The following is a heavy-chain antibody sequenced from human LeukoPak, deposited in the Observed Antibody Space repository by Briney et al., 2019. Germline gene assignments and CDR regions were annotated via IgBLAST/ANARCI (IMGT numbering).Heavy chain of an antibody. CDR3: ASLYNTFDNDS. CDR2: ISHDGRNE. CDR1: GFTFRTYA. Sequence: GGSLRLSCAASGFTFRTYAMHWVRQIPGKGLEWVAVISHDGRNENYADSVKGRFTASRDNSKNTLYMQMNSLRAEDTAVYYCASLYNTFDNDSWGQGTLVTVSS. J-gene: IGHJ4*02. D-gene: IGHD1-14*01. V-gene: IGHV3-30*01.